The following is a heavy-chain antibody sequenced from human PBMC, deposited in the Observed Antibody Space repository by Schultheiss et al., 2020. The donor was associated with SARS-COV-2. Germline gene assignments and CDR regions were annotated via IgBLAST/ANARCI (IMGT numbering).Heavy chain of an antibody. J-gene: IGHJ3*02. CDR2: LYYSGSSYSGST. Sequence: GSLRLSCAVFGGSFSGYYWSWIRQPPGKGLEWIGYLYYSGSSYSGSTYYNPSLKSRVTISVDTSKNQFSLKLSSVTAADTAVYYCAASTNSHAFEIWGQGTMVTVSS. V-gene: IGHV4-59*01. CDR3: AASTNSHAFEI. CDR1: GGSFSGYY.